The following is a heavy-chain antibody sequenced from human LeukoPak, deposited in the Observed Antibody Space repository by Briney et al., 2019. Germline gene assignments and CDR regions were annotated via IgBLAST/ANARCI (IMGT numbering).Heavy chain of an antibody. J-gene: IGHJ6*03. Sequence: PSETLSLTCTVSGGSISMYFWSWIRQPPGKGLEWIGYVYYSGSTNYNPSLKSRVTISVDTSKNQFSLKLSSVTAADTAVYYCASCPIAAAGPGDYYMDVWGKGTTVTVSS. CDR2: VYYSGST. D-gene: IGHD6-13*01. V-gene: IGHV4-59*01. CDR1: GGSISMYF. CDR3: ASCPIAAAGPGDYYMDV.